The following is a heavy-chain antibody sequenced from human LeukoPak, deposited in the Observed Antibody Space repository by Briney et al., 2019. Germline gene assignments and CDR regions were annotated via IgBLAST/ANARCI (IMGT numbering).Heavy chain of an antibody. CDR3: AIGGNSALDV. Sequence: PSETLSLTCTVSGGSISSGGYYWSWIRQHPGKGLEWIGYIYYSGSTYYNPSLKSRVTISVDTSKNQFSLKLSSVTAADTAVYYCAIGGNSALDVWGQGTLVTVSS. J-gene: IGHJ4*02. CDR2: IYYSGST. V-gene: IGHV4-31*03. D-gene: IGHD4-23*01. CDR1: GGSISSGGYY.